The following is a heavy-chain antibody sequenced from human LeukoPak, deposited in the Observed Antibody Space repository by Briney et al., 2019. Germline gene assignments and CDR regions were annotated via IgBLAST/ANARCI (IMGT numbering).Heavy chain of an antibody. J-gene: IGHJ4*02. CDR1: GFTFSSYA. Sequence: GGSLRLSCAASGFTFSSYAMSWVRQAPGKGLEWVSAISGSGGSTYYADSVKGRFTISRDNSKNTLYLQMSSLRAEDTAVYYCAKDLDCSSTSCDRDYWGQGTLVTVSS. CDR3: AKDLDCSSTSCDRDY. V-gene: IGHV3-23*01. CDR2: ISGSGGST. D-gene: IGHD2-2*02.